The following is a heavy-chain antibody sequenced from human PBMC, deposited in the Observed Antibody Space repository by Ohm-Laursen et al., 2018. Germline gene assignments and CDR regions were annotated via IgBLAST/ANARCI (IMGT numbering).Heavy chain of an antibody. D-gene: IGHD1-1*01. J-gene: IGHJ6*02. Sequence: ESLRLSCTASGFIFSSYSVNWVRQAPGKGLEWVSSISSSSSYIYYADSVKGRFTISRDNAKNSLYLQMNSLRAEDTAVYYCARGTTIHHRYGMDVWGQGTTVTVSS. CDR3: ARGTTIHHRYGMDV. V-gene: IGHV3-21*01. CDR2: ISSSSSYI. CDR1: GFIFSSYS.